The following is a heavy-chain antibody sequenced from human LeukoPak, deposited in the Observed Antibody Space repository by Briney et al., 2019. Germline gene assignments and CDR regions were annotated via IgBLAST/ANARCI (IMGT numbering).Heavy chain of an antibody. V-gene: IGHV3-23*01. J-gene: IGHJ4*02. D-gene: IGHD6-13*01. Sequence: GGSLRLSCAASGFTFGSYAMSWVRQAPGKGLEWVSALSGSGASTYYADSVKGRFTISRDNSKNTLYPQMNSLRAEDTAVYYCASHGRLYSNTWYGTDWGQGTLVTVSS. CDR1: GFTFGSYA. CDR3: ASHGRLYSNTWYGTD. CDR2: LSGSGAST.